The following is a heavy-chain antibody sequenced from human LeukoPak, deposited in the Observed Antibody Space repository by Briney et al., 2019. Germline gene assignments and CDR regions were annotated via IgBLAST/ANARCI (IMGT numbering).Heavy chain of an antibody. Sequence: GGSLRLSCAASGFTFSSYALSWVRQAPGKGLECVSAISGSGGSTYSADSLKGRFTISRDNSKNTLYLQINSLKPDDTAVFYCARGGLGSAFGNWGQGTLVTVSS. CDR3: ARGGLGSAFGN. V-gene: IGHV3-23*01. J-gene: IGHJ4*02. CDR2: ISGSGGST. D-gene: IGHD6-19*01. CDR1: GFTFSSYA.